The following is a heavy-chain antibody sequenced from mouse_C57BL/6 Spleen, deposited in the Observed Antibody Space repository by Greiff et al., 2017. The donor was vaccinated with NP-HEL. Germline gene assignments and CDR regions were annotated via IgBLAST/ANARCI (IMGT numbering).Heavy chain of an antibody. CDR1: GYAFSSYW. CDR3: ARPADYDYDGYFDV. V-gene: IGHV1-80*01. D-gene: IGHD2-4*01. Sequence: QVQLQQSGAELVKPGASVKISCKASGYAFSSYWMNWVKQRPGKGLEWIGQIYPGDGDTNYNGKFKGKATLTADKSSSTAYMQLSSLTSEDSAVYFCARPADYDYDGYFDVWGTGTTVTVSS. CDR2: IYPGDGDT. J-gene: IGHJ1*03.